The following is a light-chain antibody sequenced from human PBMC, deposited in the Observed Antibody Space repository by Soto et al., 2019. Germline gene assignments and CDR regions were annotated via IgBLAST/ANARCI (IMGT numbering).Light chain of an antibody. CDR3: QAWDSSTVG. J-gene: IGLJ2*01. CDR1: KLGDKY. V-gene: IGLV3-1*01. Sequence: SYELTQPPSVSVSPGQTASITCSGDKLGDKYACWYQQKPGQSPVLVIYQDSKWPSGIPERFSGSNSGNTATLTISGTQAMDEADYYCQAWDSSTVGFGGGTKLTVL. CDR2: QDS.